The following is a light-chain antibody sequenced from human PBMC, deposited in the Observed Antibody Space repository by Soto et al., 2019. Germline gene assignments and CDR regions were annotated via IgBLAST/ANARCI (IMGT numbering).Light chain of an antibody. J-gene: IGKJ2*01. V-gene: IGKV3-15*01. CDR1: QHVSSN. CDR3: QQYNKLPYT. CDR2: RAS. Sequence: EIVMTQSPATLSVSPGGSATLSCRASQHVSSNLAWYRQKPGQPPTLLIYRASTRATGIPATLSGSGSGTEFTRIISSLQSEDFAVFYYQQYNKLPYTFG.